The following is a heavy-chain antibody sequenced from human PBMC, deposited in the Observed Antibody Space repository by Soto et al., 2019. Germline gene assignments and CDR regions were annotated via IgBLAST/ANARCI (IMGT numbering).Heavy chain of an antibody. CDR3: AGTSSHQWYYMDV. Sequence: QVQLQESGPGLVKPSQTLSLTCAISGDSVSSNSAPWNWIRLSPSRGLAWLARTYYRSRWYNDYAVSVRSRIPVKPVTSKNQSAPPLTAVTPEDTAVYSGAGTSSHQWYYMDVWGKGTTVTVSS. V-gene: IGHV6-1*01. CDR1: GDSVSSNSAP. CDR2: TYYRSRWYN. D-gene: IGHD1-7*01. J-gene: IGHJ6*03.